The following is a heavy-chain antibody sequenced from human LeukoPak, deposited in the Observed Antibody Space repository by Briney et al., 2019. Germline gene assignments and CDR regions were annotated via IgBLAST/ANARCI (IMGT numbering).Heavy chain of an antibody. CDR3: ATQKRDYYDSSGLD. J-gene: IGHJ4*02. CDR1: GYTFTDYY. D-gene: IGHD3-22*01. CDR2: VDPEDGET. V-gene: IGHV1-69-2*01. Sequence: ASVKVSCKVSGYTFTDYYMHWVQQAPGKGLEWIGLVDPEDGETIYAEKFQGRVTITADTSTDTAYMELSSLRSEDTAAYYCATQKRDYYDSSGLDWGQGTLVTVSS.